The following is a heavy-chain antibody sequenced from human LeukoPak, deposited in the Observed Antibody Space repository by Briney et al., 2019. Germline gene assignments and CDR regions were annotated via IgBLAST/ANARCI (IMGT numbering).Heavy chain of an antibody. CDR1: GFTFSSYA. Sequence: GGSLRLSCAASGFTFSSYAMSWVRQAPGKGLEWVASIGKDGSEKSYVDSAKGRFTISRDNARNSLYLQMSSLRVEDTAVYYCTRDIVYLQLEYWGQGALVTVSS. J-gene: IGHJ4*02. D-gene: IGHD1-1*01. CDR3: TRDIVYLQLEY. CDR2: IGKDGSEK. V-gene: IGHV3-7*01.